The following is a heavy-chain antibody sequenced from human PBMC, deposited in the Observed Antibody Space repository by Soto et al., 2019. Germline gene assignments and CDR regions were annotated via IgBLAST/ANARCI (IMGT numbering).Heavy chain of an antibody. Sequence: QVQLVESGGGVVQPGRSLRLSCAASGFTFSSYGMYWVRQAPGKGLEWVARISYDGSDQFYGDSVKGRFTISRDNSKNILYVQMNSLRSEDTAVYYCAKYTGADYWGQGTVVTVSA. CDR1: GFTFSSYG. J-gene: IGHJ4*02. D-gene: IGHD2-2*02. CDR2: ISYDGSDQ. V-gene: IGHV3-30*18. CDR3: AKYTGADY.